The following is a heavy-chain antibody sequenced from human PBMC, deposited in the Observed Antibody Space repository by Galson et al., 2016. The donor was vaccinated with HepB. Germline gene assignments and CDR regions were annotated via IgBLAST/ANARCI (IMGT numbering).Heavy chain of an antibody. V-gene: IGHV3-23*01. CDR3: AKVRQLAYSYGMDV. Sequence: SLRLSCAASGFTFSNYAMSWVRQAPGKGLEWVAAISGSGGSTYYADSVKGRFTISRDNSKNTLYLQMNSLRAEDTAVYYCAKVRQLAYSYGMDVWGQGTTVTVSS. J-gene: IGHJ6*02. D-gene: IGHD6-6*01. CDR2: ISGSGGST. CDR1: GFTFSNYA.